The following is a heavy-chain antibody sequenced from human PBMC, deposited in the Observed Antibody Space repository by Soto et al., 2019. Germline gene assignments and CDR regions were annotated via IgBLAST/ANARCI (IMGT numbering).Heavy chain of an antibody. CDR2: FDPEDGET. CDR3: ATDHDFWSGFGY. D-gene: IGHD3-3*01. J-gene: IGHJ4*02. Sequence: GASVKVSCKVSGYTLTELSMHWVRQAPGKGLEWMGGFDPEDGETIYAQKFQGRVTMTEDTSTDTAYMELSSLRSEDTAVYYCATDHDFWSGFGYWGQGTLVTVSS. V-gene: IGHV1-24*01. CDR1: GYTLTELS.